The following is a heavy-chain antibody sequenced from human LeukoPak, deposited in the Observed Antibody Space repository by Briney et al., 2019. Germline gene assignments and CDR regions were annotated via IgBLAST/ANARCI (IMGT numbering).Heavy chain of an antibody. Sequence: SETLSLTCTVSGGSISSYYWSWIRQPPGKGLEWIGYIYYSGSTNYNPSPKRRVTISVDPSKNQFSLKLSSVTAADTAVYYCARDRSSSGWYPRRAFDPWGQGTLVTVSS. D-gene: IGHD6-19*01. CDR2: IYYSGST. V-gene: IGHV4-59*01. J-gene: IGHJ5*02. CDR3: ARDRSSSGWYPRRAFDP. CDR1: GGSISSYY.